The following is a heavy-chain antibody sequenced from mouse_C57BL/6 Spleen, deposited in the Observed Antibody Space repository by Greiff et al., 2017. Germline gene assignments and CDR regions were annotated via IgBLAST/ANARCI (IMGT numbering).Heavy chain of an antibody. CDR1: GFTFSSYA. Sequence: DVQLVESGEGLVKPGGSLKLSCAASGFTFSSYAMSWVRQTPEKRLEWVAYISSGGDYIYYADTVKGRFTISRDNARNTLYLQMSSLKSEDTAMYYCTRDITTVDWYFDVWGTGTTVTVSS. J-gene: IGHJ1*03. CDR2: ISSGGDYI. CDR3: TRDITTVDWYFDV. D-gene: IGHD1-1*01. V-gene: IGHV5-9-1*02.